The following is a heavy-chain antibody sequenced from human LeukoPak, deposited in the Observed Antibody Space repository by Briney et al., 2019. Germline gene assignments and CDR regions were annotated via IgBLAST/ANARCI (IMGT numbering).Heavy chain of an antibody. J-gene: IGHJ5*02. D-gene: IGHD3-3*01. CDR3: AKSKDYDFWSGYKDWFDP. V-gene: IGHV3-30*18. CDR2: ISYDGSNK. Sequence: PGGSLRLSCAASGFTFSSYGMHWVRQAPGKGLEWVAVISYDGSNKYYADSVKGRFTISRDNSKNTLYLQMNSLRAEDTAVYYCAKSKDYDFWSGYKDWFDPWGQGTLVTVSS. CDR1: GFTFSSYG.